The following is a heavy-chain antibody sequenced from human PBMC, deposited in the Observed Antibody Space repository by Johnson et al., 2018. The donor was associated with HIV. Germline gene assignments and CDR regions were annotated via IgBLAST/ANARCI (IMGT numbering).Heavy chain of an antibody. Sequence: VQLVESGGAVVQPGGSLRLSCAASGFTFSSYWMSWVRQAPGKGLEWVANIKQDGSEKYYADSVKGRFTISRDNAKNSLYIQMNSLRAEDTALYYCAKGGEWELAGGRDAFDIWGQGTMVTVSS. J-gene: IGHJ3*02. CDR1: GFTFSSYW. CDR3: AKGGEWELAGGRDAFDI. D-gene: IGHD1-26*01. V-gene: IGHV3-7*05. CDR2: IKQDGSEK.